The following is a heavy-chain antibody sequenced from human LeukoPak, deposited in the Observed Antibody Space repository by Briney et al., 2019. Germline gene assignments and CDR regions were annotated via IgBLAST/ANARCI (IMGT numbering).Heavy chain of an antibody. CDR1: GGPISSGSYY. CDR3: ARCVRSSWYEDWSDP. Sequence: SQTLSLTCTVSGGPISSGSYYWSWIRQPAGKGLEWIGRIYTSGSTNYNPSLKSRVTISVDTSKNQFSLKLSSVTAADTAVYYCARCVRSSWYEDWSDPWGQGTLVTVSS. D-gene: IGHD6-13*01. J-gene: IGHJ5*02. CDR2: IYTSGST. V-gene: IGHV4-61*02.